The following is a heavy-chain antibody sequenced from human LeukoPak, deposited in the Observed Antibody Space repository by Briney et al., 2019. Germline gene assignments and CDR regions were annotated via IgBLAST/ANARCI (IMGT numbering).Heavy chain of an antibody. J-gene: IGHJ2*01. CDR2: IGLTDTTI. CDR3: ARLKLGYWYFDL. Sequence: GGSLRLSCAASGFTLSDYYMSWIRQVPGKGLEWVSYIGLTDTTIYYADSLKGRFAISRDNAKNSLYLHTHSLRAEDTAIYYCARLKLGYWYFDLWGRGTLLTVSS. V-gene: IGHV3-11*01. CDR1: GFTLSDYY. D-gene: IGHD7-27*01.